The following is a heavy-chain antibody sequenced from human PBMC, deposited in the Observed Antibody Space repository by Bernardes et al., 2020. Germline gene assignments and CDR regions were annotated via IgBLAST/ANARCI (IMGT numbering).Heavy chain of an antibody. V-gene: IGHV3-64D*06. D-gene: IGHD5-18*01. Sequence: GGSLRLSCSASGFTFSSYTMHWVRQAPGKGLEYVSAISSNGGSTYYADSVKGRFTISRDNTKNTLYLQMNSLRIEDTAVYFCARGNKRGYTYGDSCFDPWGQGTLVTVSS. CDR3: ARGNKRGYTYGDSCFDP. J-gene: IGHJ5*02. CDR1: GFTFSSYT. CDR2: ISSNGGST.